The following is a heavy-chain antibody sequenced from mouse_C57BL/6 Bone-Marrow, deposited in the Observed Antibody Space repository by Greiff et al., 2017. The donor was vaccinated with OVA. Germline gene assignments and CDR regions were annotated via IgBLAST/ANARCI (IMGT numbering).Heavy chain of an antibody. J-gene: IGHJ2*01. CDR1: GFSFNTYA. D-gene: IGHD1-1*01. CDR3: VRGNYGSSLDY. CDR2: IRSKSNNYAT. Sequence: EVMLVESGGGLVQPKGSLKLSCAASGFSFNTYAMNWVRQAPGKGLEWVARIRSKSNNYATYYADSVKDRFTISRDDSESMLYLQMNNLKTEDTAMYYCVRGNYGSSLDYWGQGTTLTVSS. V-gene: IGHV10-1*01.